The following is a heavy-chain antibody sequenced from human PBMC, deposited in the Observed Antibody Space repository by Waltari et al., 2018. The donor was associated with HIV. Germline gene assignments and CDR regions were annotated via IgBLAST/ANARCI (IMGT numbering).Heavy chain of an antibody. Sequence: QITLKESGPTLVKPTQTLTLTCPFSGFPLTTSGVGVGWSRQPPGKALEWLALNYWNDGKRYSPSLRNRVTISKDTSKNQVVLRLTNMDPVDTATYYCAHRRAGYSSGWYTRGFDYWGQGTLVTVSS. CDR3: AHRRAGYSSGWYTRGFDY. D-gene: IGHD6-13*01. V-gene: IGHV2-5*01. J-gene: IGHJ4*02. CDR1: GFPLTTSGVG. CDR2: NYWNDGK.